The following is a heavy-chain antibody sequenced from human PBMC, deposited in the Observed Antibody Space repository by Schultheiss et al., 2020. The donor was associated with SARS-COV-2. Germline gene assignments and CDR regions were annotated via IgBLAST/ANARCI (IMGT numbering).Heavy chain of an antibody. D-gene: IGHD3-22*01. CDR3: AKGHDSSAYYHLQNFDY. Sequence: GSLRLSCAASGFTFSNAWMNWVRQAPGKGLEWVSSISGSGENTYYADSLRGRFTISRDHSKNTLHLQMNSLRAEDTAVYYCAKGHDSSAYYHLQNFDYWGQGTLVTVSS. J-gene: IGHJ4*02. CDR1: GFTFSNAW. V-gene: IGHV3-23*01. CDR2: ISGSGENT.